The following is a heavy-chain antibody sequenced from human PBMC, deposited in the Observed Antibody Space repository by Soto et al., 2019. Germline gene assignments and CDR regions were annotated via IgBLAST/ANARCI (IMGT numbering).Heavy chain of an antibody. CDR2: IRNNRSNK. CDR1: GFTFSSYS. Sequence: GGSLRLSCAASGFTFSSYSMNWVRQAPGKGLEWVAAIRNNRSNKYYADSVKGRFTISRDNSKNTLYLQMNSLRAEDTAVYYCAKLFLASNYYDSSGYYTVDYWGQGTLVTVS. D-gene: IGHD3-22*01. J-gene: IGHJ4*02. CDR3: AKLFLASNYYDSSGYYTVDY. V-gene: IGHV3-30*18.